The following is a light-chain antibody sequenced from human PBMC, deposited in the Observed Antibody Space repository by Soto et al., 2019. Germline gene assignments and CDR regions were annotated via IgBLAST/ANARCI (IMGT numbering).Light chain of an antibody. Sequence: DIQMTQSPSTLSASVGDRVTITCRASQSISSWLAWYQQKPGKAPKLLIYKASSLEGGVPSRFSGSGSGTDFTLTISSLHPDDFAIYYCQQYHSYPLTFGGGPKV. V-gene: IGKV1-5*03. J-gene: IGKJ4*01. CDR2: KAS. CDR1: QSISSW. CDR3: QQYHSYPLT.